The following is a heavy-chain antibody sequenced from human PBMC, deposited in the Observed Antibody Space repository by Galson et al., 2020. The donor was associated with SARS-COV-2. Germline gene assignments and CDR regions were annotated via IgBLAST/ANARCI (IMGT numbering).Heavy chain of an antibody. V-gene: IGHV5-51*01. CDR2: IYPGDSDT. CDR1: GYSFTSYW. D-gene: IGHD2-2*01. J-gene: IGHJ6*02. Sequence: GESLKISCKGSGYSFTSYWIGWVRQMPGKGLEWMGIIYPGDSDTRHSPSFQGQVTISADKSISTAYLQWSSLKASDTAMYYCARDHGCSSTSCYAGGGYYYYGMDVWGQGTTVTVSS. CDR3: ARDHGCSSTSCYAGGGYYYYGMDV.